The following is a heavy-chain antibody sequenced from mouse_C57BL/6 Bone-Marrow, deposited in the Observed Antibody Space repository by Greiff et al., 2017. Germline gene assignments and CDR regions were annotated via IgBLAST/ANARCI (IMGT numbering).Heavy chain of an antibody. Sequence: QVQLQQPGAELVKPGASVKLSCKASGYTFTSYWIQWVKQRPGQGLEWIGEIDPSDSYTNYNQKFKGKATLTVDTSSSTAYMQLSSLTSEDSAVYYCARRNDYDKKGYYFDYWGQGTTLTVSS. J-gene: IGHJ2*01. CDR2: IDPSDSYT. CDR1: GYTFTSYW. D-gene: IGHD2-4*01. CDR3: ARRNDYDKKGYYFDY. V-gene: IGHV1-50*01.